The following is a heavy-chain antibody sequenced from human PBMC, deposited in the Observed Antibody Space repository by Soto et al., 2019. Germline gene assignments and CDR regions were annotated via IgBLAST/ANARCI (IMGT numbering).Heavy chain of an antibody. Sequence: SETLSLTCTVSGGSISSYYWSWIRQPPGKGLEWIGYIYYSGSTNYNPSLKSRVTISVDTSKNQFSLKLSSVTAADTAVYYCARESTYYYDSSGYYQALFDYWGQGTLVTVSS. D-gene: IGHD3-22*01. CDR1: GGSISSYY. V-gene: IGHV4-59*01. CDR3: ARESTYYYDSSGYYQALFDY. CDR2: IYYSGST. J-gene: IGHJ4*02.